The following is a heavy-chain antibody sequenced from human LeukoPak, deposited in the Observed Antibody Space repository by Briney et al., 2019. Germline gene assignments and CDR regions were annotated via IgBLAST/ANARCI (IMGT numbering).Heavy chain of an antibody. J-gene: IGHJ5*02. CDR2: FDPEDGKT. CDR1: GYTLTELS. Sequence: ASVKVSCKVSGYTLTELSMHWVRQAPGKGLEWMGGFDPEDGKTIYAQKFQGRVTMTEDTSTDIAYMELSSLRSEDTAMYYCATVITISRFDPWGQGTLVTVSS. D-gene: IGHD3-3*01. V-gene: IGHV1-24*01. CDR3: ATVITISRFDP.